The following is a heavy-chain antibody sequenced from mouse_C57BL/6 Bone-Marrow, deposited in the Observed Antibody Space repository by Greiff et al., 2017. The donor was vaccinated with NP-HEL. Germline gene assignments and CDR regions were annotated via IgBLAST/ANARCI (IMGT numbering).Heavy chain of an antibody. CDR2: IRLKSDNYAT. V-gene: IGHV6-3*01. CDR1: GFTFSNYW. CDR3: TGGPSMAMDY. Sequence: EVKLVESGGGLVQPGGSMKLSCVASGFTFSNYWMNWVRQSPEKGLEWVAQIRLKSDNYATHYAESVKGRFTISRDDSKSSVYLQMNNLRAEDTGIYYCTGGPSMAMDYWGQGTSVTVSS. J-gene: IGHJ4*01.